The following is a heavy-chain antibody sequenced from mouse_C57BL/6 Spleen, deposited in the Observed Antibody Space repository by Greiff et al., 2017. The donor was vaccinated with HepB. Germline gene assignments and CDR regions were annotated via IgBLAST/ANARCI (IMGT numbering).Heavy chain of an antibody. D-gene: IGHD2-4*01. Sequence: QVQLQQPGAELVRPGSSVKLSCKASGYTFTSYWMDWVKQRPGQGLEWIGNIYPSDSETHYNQKFKDKATLTVDKSSSTAYMQLSSLTSEDSAVYYCARDDYEGGFAYWGQGTLVTVSA. V-gene: IGHV1-61*01. J-gene: IGHJ3*01. CDR1: GYTFTSYW. CDR3: ARDDYEGGFAY. CDR2: IYPSDSET.